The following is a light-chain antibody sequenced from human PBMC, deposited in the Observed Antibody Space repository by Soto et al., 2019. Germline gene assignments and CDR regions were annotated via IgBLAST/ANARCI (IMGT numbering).Light chain of an antibody. CDR2: EVV. Sequence: QSALTQPAAVSGSPGQSITISCTGTSSDVSGFNYVSWYQHHPGKAPKLIIYEVVNRPSGVSNRFSVSKSGTTASLTISGLQAEDEADYYCTSYTTSIPLFGGGTKVTVL. V-gene: IGLV2-14*01. J-gene: IGLJ2*01. CDR3: TSYTTSIPL. CDR1: SSDVSGFNY.